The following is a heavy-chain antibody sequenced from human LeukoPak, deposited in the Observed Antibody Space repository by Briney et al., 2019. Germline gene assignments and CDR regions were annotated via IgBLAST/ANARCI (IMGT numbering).Heavy chain of an antibody. J-gene: IGHJ4*02. D-gene: IGHD3-3*01. V-gene: IGHV4-34*01. CDR2: ISHRGRT. CDR1: GGSVRGYY. CDR3: ARVPLRFLEPFDY. Sequence: PSETLSLTCAVYGGSVRGYYWSWIPQPPEKGLEWIGEISHRGRTHYTPSLQSRVTMSVDTSKNQFALSLNSVTAAETAVYYCARVPLRFLEPFDYWGQGILVTVSS.